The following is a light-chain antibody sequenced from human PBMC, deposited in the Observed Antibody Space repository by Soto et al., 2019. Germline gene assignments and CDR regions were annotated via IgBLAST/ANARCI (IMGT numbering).Light chain of an antibody. J-gene: IGKJ1*01. Sequence: EIVMTQSPATLSVSPGERATLSCRAGQSVNSNLAWYQQKPGQAPRLLIYGVSTKASGIPARFSGSGSGTDFTLTISRLEPEDFAVYYCQQYGSSGTFGQGTKVDIK. CDR1: QSVNSN. CDR2: GVS. CDR3: QQYGSSGT. V-gene: IGKV3-15*01.